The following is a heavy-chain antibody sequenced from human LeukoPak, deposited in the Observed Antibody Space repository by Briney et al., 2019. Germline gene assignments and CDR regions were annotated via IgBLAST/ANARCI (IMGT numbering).Heavy chain of an antibody. V-gene: IGHV4-34*01. CDR2: INHSGST. CDR1: GGSFSGYY. J-gene: IGHJ3*02. Sequence: PSETLSPTCAVYGGSFSGYYWSWIRQPPGKGLEWIGEINHSGSTNYNPSLKSRVTISVDTSKNQFSLKLSSVTAADTAVYYCARRRDIVVVPAAIQYAFDIWGQGTMVTVSS. D-gene: IGHD2-2*02. CDR3: ARRRDIVVVPAAIQYAFDI.